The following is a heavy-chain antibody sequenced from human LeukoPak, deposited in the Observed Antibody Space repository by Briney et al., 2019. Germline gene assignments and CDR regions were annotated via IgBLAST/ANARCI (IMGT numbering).Heavy chain of an antibody. V-gene: IGHV4-59*01. CDR1: GGSISNYW. Sequence: SETLSLTCTVSGGSISNYWWSWLRQPPGKGLEWIGYVFDSGGTNYNPSLKSRVTISVDTSKNDFSLKLTSVTAADAAVYCCARLAARRGYYYSGMDVWGQGTTVTVSS. CDR2: VFDSGGT. J-gene: IGHJ6*02. CDR3: ARLAARRGYYYSGMDV. D-gene: IGHD3-10*01.